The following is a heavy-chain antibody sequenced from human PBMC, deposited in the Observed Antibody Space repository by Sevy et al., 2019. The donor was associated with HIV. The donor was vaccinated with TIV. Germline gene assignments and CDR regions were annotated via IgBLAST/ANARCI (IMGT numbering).Heavy chain of an antibody. D-gene: IGHD5-18*01. CDR2: INPNSGGT. Sequence: ASVKVSCKASGYTFTGYYMHWVRQAPGQGLEWMGWINPNSGGTNYAQKFQGRDTMTRDTSISTAYMELSRLRSDDTAVYYCARIHVDTAMARIGYYGMDVWGQGTTVTVSS. V-gene: IGHV1-2*02. J-gene: IGHJ6*02. CDR1: GYTFTGYY. CDR3: ARIHVDTAMARIGYYGMDV.